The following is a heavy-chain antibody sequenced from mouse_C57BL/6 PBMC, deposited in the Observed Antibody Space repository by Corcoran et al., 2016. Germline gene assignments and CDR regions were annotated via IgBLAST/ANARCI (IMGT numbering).Heavy chain of an antibody. J-gene: IGHJ1*03. Sequence: QVQLQQSGAELARPGASVKLSCKASGYTFTSYGISWVKQRTGQGLEWIGEIYPRSGNTYYNEKFKGKATLTADKSSSTAYMELRSLTSEDSAVYFCARWGYGSSPYWYLDVWGTGTTVTVSS. D-gene: IGHD1-1*01. CDR2: IYPRSGNT. V-gene: IGHV1-81*01. CDR1: GYTFTSYG. CDR3: ARWGYGSSPYWYLDV.